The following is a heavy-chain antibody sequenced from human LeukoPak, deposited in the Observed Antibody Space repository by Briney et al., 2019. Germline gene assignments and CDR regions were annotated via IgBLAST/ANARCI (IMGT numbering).Heavy chain of an antibody. D-gene: IGHD3-9*01. Sequence: GASVKVSCKASGYTFTSYAMNWVRQAPGQGLEWMGWINTNTGNPTYAQGFTGRFVFSLDTSVSTAYLQISSLKAEDTAVYYCAILPLWYYDILTGPFDYWGQGTLVTVSS. CDR3: AILPLWYYDILTGPFDY. J-gene: IGHJ4*02. CDR1: GYTFTSYA. CDR2: INTNTGNP. V-gene: IGHV7-4-1*02.